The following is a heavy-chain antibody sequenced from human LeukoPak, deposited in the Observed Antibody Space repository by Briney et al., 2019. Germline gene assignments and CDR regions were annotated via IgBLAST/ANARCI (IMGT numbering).Heavy chain of an antibody. Sequence: SVKVSCKASGGTFSSYAISWVRQAPGQGLEWMGRIIPILGIANYAQKFQGRVTITADKSTSTAYMEPSSLRSEDTAVYYCAREMELLLLGFDYWGQGTLVTVSS. D-gene: IGHD3-22*01. J-gene: IGHJ4*02. CDR2: IIPILGIA. V-gene: IGHV1-69*04. CDR1: GGTFSSYA. CDR3: AREMELLLLGFDY.